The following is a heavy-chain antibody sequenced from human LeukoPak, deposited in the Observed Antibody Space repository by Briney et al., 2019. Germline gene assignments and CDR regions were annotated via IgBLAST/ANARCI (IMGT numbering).Heavy chain of an antibody. CDR2: IVPIFATA. Sequence: GASVKVSCKASGGTFSTSAISCVRQARGQGLEWMGGIVPIFATANYAQKFQGRVTITADESTSTAYMDLSRLRSEDTALYYCATNLWSRGGDYWYFDLWGRGTLVTVSS. CDR3: ATNLWSRGGDYWYFDL. J-gene: IGHJ2*01. V-gene: IGHV1-69*13. CDR1: GGTFSTSA. D-gene: IGHD3-10*01.